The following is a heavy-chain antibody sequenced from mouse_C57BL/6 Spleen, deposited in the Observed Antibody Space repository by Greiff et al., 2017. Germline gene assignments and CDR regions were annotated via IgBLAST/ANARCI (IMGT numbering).Heavy chain of an antibody. CDR3: TRDRYYYGSSRYFDV. D-gene: IGHD1-1*01. CDR1: GFTFSSYA. V-gene: IGHV5-9-1*02. Sequence: EVMLVESGEGLVKPGGSLKLSCAASGFTFSSYAMSWVRQTPEKRLEWVAYISSGGDYIYYADTVKGRFTISRDNARNTLYLQMSSLKSEDTAMYYCTRDRYYYGSSRYFDVWGTGTTVTVSS. CDR2: ISSGGDYI. J-gene: IGHJ1*03.